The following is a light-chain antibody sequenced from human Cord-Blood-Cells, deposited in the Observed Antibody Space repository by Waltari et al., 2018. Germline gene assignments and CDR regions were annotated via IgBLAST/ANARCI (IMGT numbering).Light chain of an antibody. V-gene: IGKV1-39*01. CDR2: AAS. Sequence: DIQMPQSPSSLSASVGDRVTITCRASQSISSYLNWYQQKPGKAPKLLIYAASSLQSGVPSRFSGSGSETDFTLTISSLQPEDFATYYCQQSYSTLYTFGQGTKLEIK. J-gene: IGKJ2*01. CDR3: QQSYSTLYT. CDR1: QSISSY.